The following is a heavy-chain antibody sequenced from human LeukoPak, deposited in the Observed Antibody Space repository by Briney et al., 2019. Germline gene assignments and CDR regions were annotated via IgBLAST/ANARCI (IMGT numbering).Heavy chain of an antibody. Sequence: GGSLRLSCAASGFTFSSYSMNWVRQAPGKGLEWVSSISSGSKYIYNADSVKGRFTISRDNAKNSLYLQMNSLRAEDTAVYYCARALSYSYGSMDFWGQGALVIVSS. D-gene: IGHD5-18*01. CDR2: ISSGSKYI. V-gene: IGHV3-21*01. J-gene: IGHJ4*02. CDR3: ARALSYSYGSMDF. CDR1: GFTFSSYS.